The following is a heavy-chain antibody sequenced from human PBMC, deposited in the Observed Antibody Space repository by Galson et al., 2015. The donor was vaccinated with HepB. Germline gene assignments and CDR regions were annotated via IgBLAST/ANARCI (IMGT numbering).Heavy chain of an antibody. CDR3: ATDHSPGDAFDI. CDR2: FDPEDGET. Sequence: SVKVSCKVSGYTLTELSMHWVRQAPGKGLEWMGGFDPEDGETIYAQKFQGRVTMTEDTSTDTAYMELSSLRSEDTAVYYCATDHSPGDAFDIWGQGTMVTVSS. CDR1: GYTLTELS. V-gene: IGHV1-24*01. J-gene: IGHJ3*02. D-gene: IGHD7-27*01.